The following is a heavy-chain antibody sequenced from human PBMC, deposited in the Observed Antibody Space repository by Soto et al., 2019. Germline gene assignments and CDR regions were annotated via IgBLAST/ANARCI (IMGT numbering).Heavy chain of an antibody. J-gene: IGHJ4*02. Sequence: SETLSLTCTVSGGSISSYYWSWIRQPPGKGLEWIGYIYYSGSTNYNPSLKSRVTISVDTSKNQFSLKLSSVTAADTAVYYCARTADEEARLDYWGQGTLVTVS. CDR2: IYYSGST. CDR1: GGSISSYY. V-gene: IGHV4-59*08. CDR3: ARTADEEARLDY.